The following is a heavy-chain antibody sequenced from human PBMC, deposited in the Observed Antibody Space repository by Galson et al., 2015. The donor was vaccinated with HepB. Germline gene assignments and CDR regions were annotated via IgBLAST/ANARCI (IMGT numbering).Heavy chain of an antibody. J-gene: IGHJ4*02. Sequence: SVKVSCKVSGSTLTELSLHWVRQAPGQGLEWMGRINPNSGGTNYAQSFQGRVTVTRDTSTSTAYLELSRLRSDDTAVYYCARASGGLGFDYWGPGTLVTASS. CDR2: INPNSGGT. CDR1: GSTLTELS. CDR3: ARASGGLGFDY. V-gene: IGHV1-2*06. D-gene: IGHD3-16*01.